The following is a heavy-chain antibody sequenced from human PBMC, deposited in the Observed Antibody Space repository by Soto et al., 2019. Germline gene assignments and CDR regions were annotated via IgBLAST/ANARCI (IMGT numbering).Heavy chain of an antibody. J-gene: IGHJ4*02. D-gene: IGHD3-10*01. CDR1: GYTFTSYE. V-gene: IGHV1-8*01. CDR3: ARGELLWFGELLR. Sequence: QVQLVQSGAEVKKPGASVKVSCKASGYTFTSYEINWVRQATGQGLEWMGWMNPNSGDTGYAQKFEGRVTMTRNTXISTAYMELSSLRSEDTAVYYCARGELLWFGELLRWGQGTLVTVSS. CDR2: MNPNSGDT.